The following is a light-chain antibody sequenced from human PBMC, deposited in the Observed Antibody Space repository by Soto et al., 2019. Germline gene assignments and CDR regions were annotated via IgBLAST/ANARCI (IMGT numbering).Light chain of an antibody. Sequence: SDLTQPPSASGSPGQSVTISCTGTSRDVGGYDYVSWYQQHPGKAPKLMIYEVTKRPSGVPDRFSGSKSGNTASLTVSGLQAEDEADYYCSSYAGSNNFVFGTGTKVTVL. CDR2: EVT. CDR1: SRDVGGYDY. CDR3: SSYAGSNNFV. V-gene: IGLV2-8*01. J-gene: IGLJ1*01.